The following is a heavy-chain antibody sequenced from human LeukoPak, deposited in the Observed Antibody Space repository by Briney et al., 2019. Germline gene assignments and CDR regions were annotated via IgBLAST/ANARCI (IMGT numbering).Heavy chain of an antibody. D-gene: IGHD3-22*01. CDR2: IYYSGSA. Sequence: PSETLSLTCTVSGGSISSYYWSWIRQPPGKGLEWIGYIYYSGSAYYNPSLKSRVTISVDTSKNQFSLKLSSVTAADTAVYYCAREYYYDSSGPAGIDYWGQGTLVTVSS. J-gene: IGHJ4*02. CDR1: GGSISSYY. V-gene: IGHV4-59*12. CDR3: AREYYYDSSGPAGIDY.